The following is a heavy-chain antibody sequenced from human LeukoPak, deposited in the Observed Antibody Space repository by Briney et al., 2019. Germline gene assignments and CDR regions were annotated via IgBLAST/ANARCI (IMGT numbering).Heavy chain of an antibody. Sequence: AASVKVSCKASGYTFTGYYMHWVRQAPGQGLEWMGWINPNSGGTNYAQKFQGRVTMTRDTSISTAYMELSGLRSDDTAVYYCARARLRRRTLELGYWGQGTLVTVSS. CDR3: ARARLRRRTLELGY. J-gene: IGHJ4*02. CDR2: INPNSGGT. D-gene: IGHD4-17*01. V-gene: IGHV1-2*02. CDR1: GYTFTGYY.